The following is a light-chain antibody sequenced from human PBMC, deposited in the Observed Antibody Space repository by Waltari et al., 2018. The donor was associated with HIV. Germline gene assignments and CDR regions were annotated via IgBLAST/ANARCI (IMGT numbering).Light chain of an antibody. CDR1: KMRNTF. CDR3: QAWASASHVI. Sequence: SYELTQPPSVSVSPGQTASITCSGSKMRNTFVSWYQQRPGQSPVLVVFKDTKRPSGIPGRFSGSNSGNTATLTISGTQAIDEADYYCQAWASASHVIFGGGTRLTVL. J-gene: IGLJ2*01. CDR2: KDT. V-gene: IGLV3-1*01.